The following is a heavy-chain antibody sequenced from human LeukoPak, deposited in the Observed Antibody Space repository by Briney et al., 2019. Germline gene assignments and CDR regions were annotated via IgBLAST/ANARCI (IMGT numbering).Heavy chain of an antibody. V-gene: IGHV3-23*01. CDR2: ISASGDRT. CDR3: AKDSVRSSGWFYFDY. Sequence: GGSLRLSCAASGFTYISYDMTWVRQAPGKGLEWVSGISASGDRTYYADSVKGRFTISRDNSKNTPSLQMNSLRVEDTAVYYCAKDSVRSSGWFYFDYWGQGTLVTVSS. J-gene: IGHJ4*02. CDR1: GFTYISYD. D-gene: IGHD6-19*01.